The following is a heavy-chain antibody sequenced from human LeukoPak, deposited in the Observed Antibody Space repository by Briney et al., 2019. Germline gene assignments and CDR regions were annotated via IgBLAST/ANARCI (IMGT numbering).Heavy chain of an antibody. J-gene: IGHJ3*01. D-gene: IGHD3-10*02. V-gene: IGHV3-33*01. Sequence: PGGSLRLSCAASGFTFGNSGMHWVRQAPGKGLEWVAVIWYDGSNEYYADAVKGRFIISRDNSKNTVHLQMNSLRVEDTSVYYCAREISMFVNAFDLWGQGTLVAVSS. CDR1: GFTFGNSG. CDR3: AREISMFVNAFDL. CDR2: IWYDGSNE.